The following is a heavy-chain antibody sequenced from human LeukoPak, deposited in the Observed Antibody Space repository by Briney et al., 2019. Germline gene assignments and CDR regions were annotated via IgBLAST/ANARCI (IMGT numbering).Heavy chain of an antibody. CDR2: ISYDGSNK. J-gene: IGHJ5*02. D-gene: IGHD5-18*01. Sequence: GGSLRLPCAASGFTFSSYGMHWVRQAPGKGLEWVAVISYDGSNKYYADSVKGRFTISRDNSKNTLYLQMNSLRGEDTAVYYCAREVLVYTAMVGFDPWGQGTLVTVSS. CDR1: GFTFSSYG. CDR3: AREVLVYTAMVGFDP. V-gene: IGHV3-30*03.